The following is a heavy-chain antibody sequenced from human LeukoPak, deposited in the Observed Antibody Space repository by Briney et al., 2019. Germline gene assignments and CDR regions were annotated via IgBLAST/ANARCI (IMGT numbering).Heavy chain of an antibody. Sequence: SETLSLTCAFYGESFSGYYWSWIRQPPGKGLEWIGEINHSGSTNYNSSLKSRVTISVDTSKNQFSLKLSSVTAADTAVYYCARGPAYYVWGSYRSRPLDYWGQGTLVTVSS. V-gene: IGHV4-34*01. CDR1: GESFSGYY. D-gene: IGHD3-16*02. CDR2: INHSGST. J-gene: IGHJ4*02. CDR3: ARGPAYYVWGSYRSRPLDY.